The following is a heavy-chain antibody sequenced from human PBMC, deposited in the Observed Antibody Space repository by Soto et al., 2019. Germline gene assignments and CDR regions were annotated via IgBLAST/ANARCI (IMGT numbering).Heavy chain of an antibody. D-gene: IGHD3-10*01. Sequence: QVPLVESGGGVVQPGRSLRLSCAASGFTFSSYAMHWVRQAPGKGLEWVALMWYDESNKYYADSVKGRFTISRDNSKNTLYLEMNSLRAEDTAVYYCARDRYGSGSYFDYWGQGTLVTVSS. CDR3: ARDRYGSGSYFDY. J-gene: IGHJ4*02. V-gene: IGHV3-33*01. CDR1: GFTFSSYA. CDR2: MWYDESNK.